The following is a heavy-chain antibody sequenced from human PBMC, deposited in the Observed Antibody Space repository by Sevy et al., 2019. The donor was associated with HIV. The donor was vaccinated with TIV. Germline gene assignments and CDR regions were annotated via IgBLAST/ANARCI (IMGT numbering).Heavy chain of an antibody. J-gene: IGHJ6*03. CDR1: GGSISSYY. V-gene: IGHV4-59*01. D-gene: IGHD6-19*01. CDR2: IYYSGST. Sequence: SETLSLTCTVSGGSISSYYWSWIRQPPGKGLEWIGYIYYSGSTNYNPSLKSRVTISVDTSKNQFSLKLSSVTAADPAVYYCARVLHDGNHSSGWYFDLYYYYYYMDVWGKGTTVTVSS. CDR3: ARVLHDGNHSSGWYFDLYYYYYYMDV.